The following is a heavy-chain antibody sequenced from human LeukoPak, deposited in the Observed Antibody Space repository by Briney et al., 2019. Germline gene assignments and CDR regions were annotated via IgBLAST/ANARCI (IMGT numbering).Heavy chain of an antibody. Sequence: GGSLRLSCAASGFTFSSYAMSWVRQAPGKGLEWVSAISGSGGSTYYADSVKGRFTISRDNSKNTLYLQMNSLRAEDTAVYYCARDGSSGSYRGYWGQGTLVTVSS. CDR1: GFTFSSYA. CDR3: ARDGSSGSYRGY. V-gene: IGHV3-23*01. D-gene: IGHD3-10*01. CDR2: ISGSGGST. J-gene: IGHJ4*02.